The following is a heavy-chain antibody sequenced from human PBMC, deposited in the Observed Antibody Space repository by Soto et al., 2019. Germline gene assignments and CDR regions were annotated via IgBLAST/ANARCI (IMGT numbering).Heavy chain of an antibody. Sequence: GGSLRLSCAASGFTFSTYTMNWVRQAPGKGLEWVSGIYGNGGSTFYADSVKGRFTISRDNSGNTLYLQMNSLRAEDTAVYYCARDLLAVAVNGGFDYWGQGTLVTVSS. D-gene: IGHD6-19*01. CDR2: IYGNGGST. V-gene: IGHV3-23*01. CDR3: ARDLLAVAVNGGFDY. J-gene: IGHJ4*02. CDR1: GFTFSTYT.